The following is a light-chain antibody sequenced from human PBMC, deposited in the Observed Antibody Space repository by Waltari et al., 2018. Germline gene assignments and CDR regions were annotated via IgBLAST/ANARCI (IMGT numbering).Light chain of an antibody. Sequence: QSALTLPSSVSGSPGQSITISCSGISSDSAVDTYNHVSWFQPPPVKTPKLVIYHVNNRPPGVSDRFSGSRSGNTASLTISRLQSEDEADYYCTSYTDNSVIFGGGTKLTVL. CDR3: TSYTDNSVI. V-gene: IGLV2-14*03. CDR1: SSDSAVDTYNH. CDR2: HVN. J-gene: IGLJ2*01.